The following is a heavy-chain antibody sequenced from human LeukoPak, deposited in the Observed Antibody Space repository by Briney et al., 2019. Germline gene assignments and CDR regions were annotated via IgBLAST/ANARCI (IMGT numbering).Heavy chain of an antibody. D-gene: IGHD3-10*01. J-gene: IGHJ4*02. CDR2: IFSNDEK. Sequence: SGPVLVKPTETLTLTCTGSGIALSNARMGVSWIRQPPGKALECLAHIFSNDEKSYSTSLKSRLTISKDTSKSQVVLTMTNMDPVDTATYYCARISGRYYGSGSPHDYWGQGTLVTVSS. CDR3: ARISGRYYGSGSPHDY. CDR1: GIALSNARMG. V-gene: IGHV2-26*01.